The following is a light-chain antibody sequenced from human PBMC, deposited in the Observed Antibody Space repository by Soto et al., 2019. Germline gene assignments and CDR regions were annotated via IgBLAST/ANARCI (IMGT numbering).Light chain of an antibody. CDR1: QRVNNY. Sequence: IVLTQSPATLSLSPGERATLSCRASQRVNNYLAWYQQKPGQAPRLLICDASNRATGIPARFSGSGSGTDFTLTISNLGAEESAVYYCQQRSKWPLTFGGGTRVEIK. J-gene: IGKJ4*01. CDR3: QQRSKWPLT. CDR2: DAS. V-gene: IGKV3-11*01.